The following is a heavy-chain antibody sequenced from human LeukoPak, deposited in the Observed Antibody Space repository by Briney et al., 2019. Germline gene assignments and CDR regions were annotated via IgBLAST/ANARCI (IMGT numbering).Heavy chain of an antibody. CDR3: ATVAHFRGVITPGE. D-gene: IGHD3-10*01. V-gene: IGHV1-2*02. CDR2: INPNSGGT. J-gene: IGHJ4*02. CDR1: GYTFTGYY. Sequence: ASVKVSCKASGYTFTGYYMHWVRQAPGQGLEWMGWINPNSGGTNYAQKFQGRVTMTRDTSISTAYMELSRLRSDDTAVYYCATVAHFRGVITPGEWGQGTLVTVSS.